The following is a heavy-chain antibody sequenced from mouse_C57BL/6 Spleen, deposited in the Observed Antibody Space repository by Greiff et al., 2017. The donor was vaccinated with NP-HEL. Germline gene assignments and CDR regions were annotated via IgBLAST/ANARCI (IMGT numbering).Heavy chain of an antibody. V-gene: IGHV1-69*01. J-gene: IGHJ4*01. Sequence: QVQLQQSGAELVMPGASVKLSCKASGYTFTSYWMHWVKQRPGQGLEWIGEIDPSDSYTNYNQKFKGKSTLTVDTSSSTAYMQLSSLTSEDSAVYYCARGVYDYDVGNAMDYWGQGTSVTVSS. CDR1: GYTFTSYW. D-gene: IGHD2-4*01. CDR3: ARGVYDYDVGNAMDY. CDR2: IDPSDSYT.